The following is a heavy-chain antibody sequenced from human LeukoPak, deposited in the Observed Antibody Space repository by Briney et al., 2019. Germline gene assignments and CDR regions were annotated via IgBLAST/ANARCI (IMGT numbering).Heavy chain of an antibody. CDR1: GFTFSSYA. Sequence: PGGSLRLSCAASGFTFSSYAMSWVRQAPGKGLEWVSAISGSGGSTYYADSVKSRFTISRDNSKNTLYLQMNSLRAEDTAVYYCAKDLLAYCGGDCYSVFQHWGQGTLVTVSS. CDR3: AKDLLAYCGGDCYSVFQH. CDR2: ISGSGGST. V-gene: IGHV3-23*01. D-gene: IGHD2-21*02. J-gene: IGHJ1*01.